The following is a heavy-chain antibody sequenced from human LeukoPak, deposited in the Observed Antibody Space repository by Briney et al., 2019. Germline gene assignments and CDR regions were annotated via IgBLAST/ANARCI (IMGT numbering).Heavy chain of an antibody. Sequence: GGSLRLSCAASGFTFSSSGMGWVRQAPGKGLEWVSAISGSGGSTYYADSVKGRFTISRDNSKNTLYLQMNSLRAEDTAVYYCAKTLLGAPNDAFDIWGQGTMVTVSS. D-gene: IGHD1-26*01. V-gene: IGHV3-23*01. J-gene: IGHJ3*02. CDR1: GFTFSSSG. CDR3: AKTLLGAPNDAFDI. CDR2: ISGSGGST.